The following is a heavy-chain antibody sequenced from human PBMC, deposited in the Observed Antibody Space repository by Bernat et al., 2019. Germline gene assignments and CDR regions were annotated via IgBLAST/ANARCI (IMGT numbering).Heavy chain of an antibody. CDR3: ARSSITIFGVVIEAGLFDY. CDR1: GYTFTSYY. V-gene: IGHV1-46*01. Sequence: QVQLVQSGAEVKKPGASVKVSCKASGYTFTSYYMHWVRQAPGQGLEWMGIINPSGGSTSYAQKFQGRVTMTRDTSTSTVYMELSSLRSEDTAVYYCARSSITIFGVVIEAGLFDYWGQGTLVTVFS. J-gene: IGHJ4*02. CDR2: INPSGGST. D-gene: IGHD3-3*01.